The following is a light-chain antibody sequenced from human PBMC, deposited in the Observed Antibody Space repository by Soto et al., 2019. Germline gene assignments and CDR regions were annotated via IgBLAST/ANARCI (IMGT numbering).Light chain of an antibody. CDR3: QQYGSSVRT. Sequence: DIALTQSPGTLSLSPGDRAILSCRASQSVNSGSLAWYQQRPGQAPRLLIYGATIRATGIPDKFRGSGSGTDLTLTISRLQPEDFAVYYCQQYGSSVRTFGQGTKVESK. CDR2: GAT. V-gene: IGKV3-20*01. J-gene: IGKJ1*01. CDR1: QSVNSGS.